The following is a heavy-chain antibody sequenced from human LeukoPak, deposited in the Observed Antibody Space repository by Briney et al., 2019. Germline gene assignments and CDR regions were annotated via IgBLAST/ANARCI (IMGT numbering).Heavy chain of an antibody. CDR3: ARRGGYTGYDRD. V-gene: IGHV4-4*07. D-gene: IGHD5-12*01. CDR2: IYSSGST. J-gene: IGHJ4*02. CDR1: GGSISGYY. Sequence: SETLSLTCTVSGGSISGYYWTWIRQPAGKGLEWIGRIYSSGSTTHNPSLKSRVTMSVDTSKSQFSLRMSSVTAADTAVYYCARRGGYTGYDRDWGQGTLVTVSS.